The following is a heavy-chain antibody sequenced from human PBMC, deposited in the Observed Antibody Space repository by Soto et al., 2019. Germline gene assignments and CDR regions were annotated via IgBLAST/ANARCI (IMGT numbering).Heavy chain of an antibody. CDR1: GGSISSGGYY. Sequence: QVQLQESGPGLVKPSQTLSLTCTVSGGSISSGGYYWSWIRQHPGKVLEWIGYIYYSGSTYYNPSLKSRVTISVDTSKNQFSLKLSSVTAADTAVYYCARDYYGSGSYYSPIGYWGQGTLVTVSS. CDR2: IYYSGST. J-gene: IGHJ4*02. D-gene: IGHD3-10*01. CDR3: ARDYYGSGSYYSPIGY. V-gene: IGHV4-31*03.